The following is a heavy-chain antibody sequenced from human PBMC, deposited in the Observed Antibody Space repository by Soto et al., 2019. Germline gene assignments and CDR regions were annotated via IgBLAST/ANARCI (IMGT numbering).Heavy chain of an antibody. CDR2: INPSGGST. Sequence: ASVKVSCKASGYTFTSYFMHWVRQAPGQGLEWMGIINPSGGSTSYAQKFQGRVTITRDTSASTAYMEVSSLRSEDTAVYYCARAAYYYDSSGYYPGDYWGQGSLVTSPQ. CDR3: ARAAYYYDSSGYYPGDY. V-gene: IGHV1-46*01. D-gene: IGHD3-22*01. CDR1: GYTFTSYF. J-gene: IGHJ4*02.